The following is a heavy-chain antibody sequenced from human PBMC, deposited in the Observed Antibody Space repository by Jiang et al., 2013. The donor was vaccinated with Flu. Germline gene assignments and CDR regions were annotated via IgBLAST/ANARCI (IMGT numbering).Heavy chain of an antibody. J-gene: IGHJ6*02. CDR1: GDSFNNYW. D-gene: IGHD4-17*01. V-gene: IGHV5-51*01. CDR2: IYPRDSDT. CDR3: ARQRPYGANNCMDV. Sequence: VQLVESGAEVKKPGESLQISCKGSGDSFNNYWIAWVRQMPGKGLEWMGIIYPRDSDTRYSPSFQGQVTISADKSISTAFLQWSSLKASDTAIYYCARQRPYGANNCMDVWGQGTTVTVSS.